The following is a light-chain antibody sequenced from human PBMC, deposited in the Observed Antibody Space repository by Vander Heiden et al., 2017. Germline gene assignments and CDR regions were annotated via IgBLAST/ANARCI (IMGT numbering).Light chain of an antibody. CDR1: ESHLHSNGYNY. Sequence: DLVMTQSPFSLPVSPGEPHHNSRRSSESHLHSNGYNYLDWYLQKPGQAPQLLIYLGSNRASGGPDRFSGSGSGTDFTLKISRVEAEDVGVYYCMQALQAPLTFGGGTKVEIK. CDR2: LGS. J-gene: IGKJ4*01. V-gene: IGKV2-28*01. CDR3: MQALQAPLT.